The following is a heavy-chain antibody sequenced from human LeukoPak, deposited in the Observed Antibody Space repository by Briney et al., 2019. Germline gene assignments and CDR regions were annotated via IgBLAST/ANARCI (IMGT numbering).Heavy chain of an antibody. V-gene: IGHV4-34*01. CDR1: GGSLSGYY. CDR3: ARDSSRDNWYYYMDV. J-gene: IGHJ6*03. CDR2: INHSGST. Sequence: SETLSLTCAVSGGSLSGYYWTWIRQPPGKGLEWIGDINHSGSTNYNPSLKSRVTISVDTSKNQFSLKLSSVTAADTAVYYCARDSSRDNWYYYMDVWGKGTTVTVSS. D-gene: IGHD2-15*01.